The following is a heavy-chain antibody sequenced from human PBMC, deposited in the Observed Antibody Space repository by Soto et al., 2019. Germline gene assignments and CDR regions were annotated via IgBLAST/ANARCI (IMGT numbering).Heavy chain of an antibody. V-gene: IGHV1-69*13. J-gene: IGHJ6*02. D-gene: IGHD2-15*01. CDR2: IIPIFGTA. CDR1: GGTFSSYA. CDR3: ARDRGHCSGGSCYSWGSYYYSMDV. Sequence: SVKVSCKASGGTFSSYAISWVRQAPGQGLEWMGGIIPIFGTANYAQKFQGRVTITADESTSTAYMELSSLRSEDTAVYYCARDRGHCSGGSCYSWGSYYYSMDVWGQGPTVTVSS.